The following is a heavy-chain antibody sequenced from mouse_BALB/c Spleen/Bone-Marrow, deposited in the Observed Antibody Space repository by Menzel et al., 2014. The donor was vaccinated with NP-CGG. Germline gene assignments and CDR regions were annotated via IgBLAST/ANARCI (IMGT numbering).Heavy chain of an antibody. CDR2: IWAGGST. CDR1: GFSLTSYG. CDR3: ARGYGNLAMDY. Sequence: QVQLQQSGPGLVAPSQSLSIPCTVSGFSLTSYGVHWVRQPPGKGLEWLGVIWAGGSTNYNSALMSRLSISKDKSKSQVFLKMNSLQTDDTAMYYCARGYGNLAMDYWGQGTSVTVSS. J-gene: IGHJ4*01. V-gene: IGHV2-9*02. D-gene: IGHD2-1*01.